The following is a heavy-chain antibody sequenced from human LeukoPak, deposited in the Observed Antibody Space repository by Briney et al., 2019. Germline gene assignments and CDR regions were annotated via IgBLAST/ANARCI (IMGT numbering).Heavy chain of an antibody. V-gene: IGHV4-39*01. CDR3: ARHYDFWSGDPGNWFDP. CDR1: GGSLGSYY. Sequence: PSETLSLTCTVSGGSLGSYYWGWIRQPPGKGLESIGSIYYSGSTYYNPSLKSRVTISVDTSKNQFSLKLSSVTAADTAVYYCARHYDFWSGDPGNWFDPWGQGTLVTVSS. CDR2: IYYSGST. J-gene: IGHJ5*02. D-gene: IGHD3-3*01.